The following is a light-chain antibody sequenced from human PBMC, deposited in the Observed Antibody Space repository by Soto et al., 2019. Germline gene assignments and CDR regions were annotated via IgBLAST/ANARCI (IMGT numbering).Light chain of an antibody. Sequence: ALTQPASVSGSPGQSITISCTGTSSDVGGYNYVSWYQQHPGKAPKLMIYDVSNRPSGVSNRFSGSKSGNTASLTISGLQAEDEADYYCSSYTSSSTVVFGGGTKVTVL. CDR1: SSDVGGYNY. V-gene: IGLV2-14*01. J-gene: IGLJ2*01. CDR2: DVS. CDR3: SSYTSSSTVV.